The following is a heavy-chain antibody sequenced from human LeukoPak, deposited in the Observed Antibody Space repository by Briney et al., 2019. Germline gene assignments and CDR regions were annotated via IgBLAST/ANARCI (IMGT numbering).Heavy chain of an antibody. V-gene: IGHV1-24*01. CDR3: ATGTMVRGVIHY. D-gene: IGHD3-10*01. CDR1: GYTLTELS. CDR2: FDPEDGET. Sequence: ASVKVSCKVSGYTLTELSMHWVRQAPGKGLEWMGGFDPEDGETIYAQKFQGRVTMTEDTSTDTAYMELSSLRSEDTAVYYCATGTMVRGVIHYWGQGTLVTVSS. J-gene: IGHJ4*02.